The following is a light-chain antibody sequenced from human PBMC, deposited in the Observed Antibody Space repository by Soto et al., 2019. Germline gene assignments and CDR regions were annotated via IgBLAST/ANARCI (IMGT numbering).Light chain of an antibody. J-gene: IGKJ1*01. CDR1: PSVSSN. V-gene: IGKV3-15*01. Sequence: EIVMTQSPATLSVSPGDRATLSCRASPSVSSNLAWYQQKPDQAPRLLIYGASTRATGIPARFSGSGSGTEFTLTISSLQSEDFAVCYCQQYNNWPPWTFGRGTKVDIK. CDR3: QQYNNWPPWT. CDR2: GAS.